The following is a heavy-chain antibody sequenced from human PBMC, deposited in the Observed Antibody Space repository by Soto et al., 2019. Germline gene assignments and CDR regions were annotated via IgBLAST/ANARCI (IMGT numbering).Heavy chain of an antibody. CDR3: RSTGIGFSYFAS. V-gene: IGHV3-30*03. Sequence: QVQLVESGGGVVQPGGSLRLSCAASGFTFSSYGMHWVRQAPGKGLEWVAVISYDGNNRYYGDSVKGRFTISRDNSKNTFYLQITSLRVETTAVYYCRSTGIGFSYFASWGKGTLVTVSS. D-gene: IGHD3-3*01. CDR1: GFTFSSYG. CDR2: ISYDGNNR. J-gene: IGHJ4*02.